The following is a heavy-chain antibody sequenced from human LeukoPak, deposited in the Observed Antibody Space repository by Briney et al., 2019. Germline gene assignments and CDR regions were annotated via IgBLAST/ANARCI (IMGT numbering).Heavy chain of an antibody. D-gene: IGHD4-23*01. CDR3: AKAVDIYYFDY. CDR1: GFTFDDYT. CDR2: ISWDGGST. V-gene: IGHV3-43*01. J-gene: IGHJ4*02. Sequence: GGSLRLSCAASGFTFDDYTMHWVRQAPGKGLEWVSLISWDGGSTYYADSVKGRFTISRDNSKNTLYLQMNSLRAGDTAIYYCAKAVDIYYFDYWGQGTLVTVSS.